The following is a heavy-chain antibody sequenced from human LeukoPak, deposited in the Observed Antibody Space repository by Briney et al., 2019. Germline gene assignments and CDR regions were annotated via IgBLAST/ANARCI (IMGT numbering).Heavy chain of an antibody. CDR1: GFTFSTYW. D-gene: IGHD6-25*01. Sequence: GGSLRLSCAASGFTFSTYWMTWVRQAPGKGLDWVADIKQDGSEKYYVDSVKGRFTISRDNAKNSLYLQMNSLRADDTAVYYCARGRAAARLTPFGYWGQGTLVTVSS. J-gene: IGHJ4*02. CDR2: IKQDGSEK. CDR3: ARGRAAARLTPFGY. V-gene: IGHV3-7*01.